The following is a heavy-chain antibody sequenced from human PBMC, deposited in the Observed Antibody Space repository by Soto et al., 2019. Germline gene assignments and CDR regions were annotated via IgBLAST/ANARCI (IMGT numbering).Heavy chain of an antibody. J-gene: IGHJ4*02. V-gene: IGHV3-23*01. CDR2: ISGSGGST. Sequence: EVQLLESGGGLVQPGGSLRLSCAASGFTFSSYAMSWVRQAPGKGLEWVSAISGSGGSTYYADSVKGRFTISRDNSNNTLYLQMNSLRAEDTAVYYCAKDRLLWFGELFRTNFDYWGQGTLVTVSS. CDR1: GFTFSSYA. CDR3: AKDRLLWFGELFRTNFDY. D-gene: IGHD3-10*01.